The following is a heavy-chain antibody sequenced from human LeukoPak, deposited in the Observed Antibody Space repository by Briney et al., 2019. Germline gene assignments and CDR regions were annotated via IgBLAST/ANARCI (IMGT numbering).Heavy chain of an antibody. CDR2: MNPNSGNT. J-gene: IGHJ4*02. Sequence: ASVKVSCKASGYTFTSYDINWVRQATGQGLEWMGWMNPNSGNTGYAQKFQGRVTMTRNTSISTAYMELSSLRSEDTAVYYCARGEYYYDSRPIDYWGQGTLVTVSS. D-gene: IGHD3-22*01. V-gene: IGHV1-8*01. CDR3: ARGEYYYDSRPIDY. CDR1: GYTFTSYD.